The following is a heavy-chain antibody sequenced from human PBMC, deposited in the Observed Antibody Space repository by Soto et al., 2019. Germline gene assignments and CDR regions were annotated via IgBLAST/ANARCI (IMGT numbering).Heavy chain of an antibody. CDR2: INPKSGGT. CDR1: GYTFTGYY. J-gene: IGHJ6*02. V-gene: IGHV1-2*04. D-gene: IGHD2-8*01. CDR3: ARGGRLSGSYYYYGMDV. Sequence: AAVKVSCQASGYTFTGYYMHWVRQAPGQGLAWMGWINPKSGGTNYAQKFQGWVAMTRDTSISKAYMELSRLRSDDAAVYYCARGGRLSGSYYYYGMDVWGQGTTVTVSS.